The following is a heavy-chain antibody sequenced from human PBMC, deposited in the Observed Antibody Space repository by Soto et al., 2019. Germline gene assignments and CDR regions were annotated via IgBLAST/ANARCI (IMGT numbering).Heavy chain of an antibody. V-gene: IGHV3-33*01. CDR2: IWYDGSNK. CDR1: GFTFSSYG. Sequence: GGSLRLSCAASGFTFSSYGMHWVRQAPGKGLEWVAVIWYDGSNKYYADSVKGRFTISRDNSKNTLYLQMNSLRAEDTAVYYCARGNHPVAATWRYYYYMDVWGKGTTVTVSS. CDR3: ARGNHPVAATWRYYYYMDV. D-gene: IGHD2-15*01. J-gene: IGHJ6*03.